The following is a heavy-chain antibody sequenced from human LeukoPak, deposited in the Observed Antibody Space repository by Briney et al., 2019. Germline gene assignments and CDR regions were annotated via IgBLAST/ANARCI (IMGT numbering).Heavy chain of an antibody. CDR2: IYYGENT. CDR3: ARRDDSSGYHKIFDY. D-gene: IGHD3-22*01. J-gene: IGHJ4*02. Sequence: SETLSLTCAVNGGSFSGYYWSWIRQPPGKGLEWIGNIYYGENTYYNPSLKSRVTISIDTSNNQFYLKLSSLTAADTAVYYCARRDDSSGYHKIFDYWGQGTLVTVSS. CDR1: GGSFSGYY. V-gene: IGHV4-34*01.